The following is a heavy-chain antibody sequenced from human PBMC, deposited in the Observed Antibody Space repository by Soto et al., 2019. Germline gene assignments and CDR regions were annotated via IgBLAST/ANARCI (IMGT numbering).Heavy chain of an antibody. V-gene: IGHV3-30*18. J-gene: IGHJ4*02. CDR3: VKGCCSGGTCISYFDY. D-gene: IGHD2-15*01. CDR1: GFIFNTYV. CDR2: ISYDGTNK. Sequence: QVQLVESGGVVVQPGRSLRLSCAASGFIFNTYVMHWVRQAPGKGLEWVAFISYDGTNKYYADSVKGRFTISRDNSKNTLYLHMNSLRPEDTAVYYCVKGCCSGGTCISYFDYWGQGTLVTVSS.